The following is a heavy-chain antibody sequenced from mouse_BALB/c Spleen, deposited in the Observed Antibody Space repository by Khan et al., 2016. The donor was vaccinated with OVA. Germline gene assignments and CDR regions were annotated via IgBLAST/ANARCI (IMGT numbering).Heavy chain of an antibody. D-gene: IGHD2-14*01. CDR3: VRDGAYHRNDGWFAY. V-gene: IGHV1-4*01. CDR1: GYTFTSYT. J-gene: IGHJ3*01. CDR2: INPSNGYT. Sequence: VQLQQSGAELARPGASVKMSCKASGYTFTSYTIHWIKLRPGQGLEWIGYINPSNGYTNYNQKFRDKATLTADKSSTTAYMQLSSLQSDESAVDNCVRDGAYHRNDGWFAYWGQGTLVTVSA.